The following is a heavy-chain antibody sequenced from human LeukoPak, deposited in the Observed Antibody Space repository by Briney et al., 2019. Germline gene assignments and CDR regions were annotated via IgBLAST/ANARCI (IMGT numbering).Heavy chain of an antibody. CDR2: IKDDGSDE. CDR1: GFTFSDSW. Sequence: PGGSLRLSCGTSGFTFSDSWMSWFRQAPGQGLEWVASIKDDGSDEYYLDSVRGRFTISRDNAEDSLYLQLDDLRAEDTAVFYCARHLLRGQNFDYWGQGTLVTVSS. V-gene: IGHV3-7*01. J-gene: IGHJ4*02. CDR3: ARHLLRGQNFDY.